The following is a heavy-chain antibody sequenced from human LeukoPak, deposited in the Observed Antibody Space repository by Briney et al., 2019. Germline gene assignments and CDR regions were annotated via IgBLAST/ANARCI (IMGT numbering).Heavy chain of an antibody. D-gene: IGHD3-16*01. Sequence: PGGSVRLSCAASGFTFSDNWMHWVRQAPGKGLVWVSVISSDGRSTIYADSVKGRFTISRDNAKNTLYLQMDSLRAEDTAVYFCASQLGGNVYWGQGTIVTVSS. J-gene: IGHJ4*02. CDR3: ASQLGGNVY. V-gene: IGHV3-74*01. CDR2: ISSDGRST. CDR1: GFTFSDNW.